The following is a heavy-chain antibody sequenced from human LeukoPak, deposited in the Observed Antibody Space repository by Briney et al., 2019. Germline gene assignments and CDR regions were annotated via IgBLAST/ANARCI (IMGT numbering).Heavy chain of an antibody. D-gene: IGHD3-22*01. V-gene: IGHV1-3*01. CDR2: INAGNGNT. Sequence: ASVKVSCKASGYTFTSYAMHWVRQAPGQRLEWMGWINAGNGNTKYSQKFQGRVTITRDTSASTAYMELGSLRSEDTAVYYCARVKDDSSGPYFDYWGQGTLVTVSS. CDR1: GYTFTSYA. J-gene: IGHJ4*02. CDR3: ARVKDDSSGPYFDY.